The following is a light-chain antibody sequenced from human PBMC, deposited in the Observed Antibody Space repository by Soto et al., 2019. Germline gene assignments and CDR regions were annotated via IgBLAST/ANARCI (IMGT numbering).Light chain of an antibody. CDR2: GAS. Sequence: EIVLTQSPGTLSLSPGERATLSCRASQSVSSSYLAWYQQKPGQAPRLLIYGASSRATGIPDRFSGSGSRTDFTLTISRLEPEDFAVYYCQQYGSSSPWTFGQGTKVEIK. CDR1: QSVSSSY. J-gene: IGKJ1*01. CDR3: QQYGSSSPWT. V-gene: IGKV3-20*01.